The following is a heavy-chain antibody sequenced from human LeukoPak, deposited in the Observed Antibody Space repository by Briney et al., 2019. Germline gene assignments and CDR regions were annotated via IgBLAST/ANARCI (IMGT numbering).Heavy chain of an antibody. V-gene: IGHV4-4*07. CDR3: ARELERRAYNWFDP. J-gene: IGHJ5*02. D-gene: IGHD1-1*01. CDR2: IYTSGST. Sequence: PSETLSLTCTVSGGSISSYCWSWIRQPAGKGLEWIGRIYTSGSTNYNPSLKSRVTMSVDTSKNQFSLKLSSVTAADTAVYYCARELERRAYNWFDPWGQGTLVTVSS. CDR1: GGSISSYC.